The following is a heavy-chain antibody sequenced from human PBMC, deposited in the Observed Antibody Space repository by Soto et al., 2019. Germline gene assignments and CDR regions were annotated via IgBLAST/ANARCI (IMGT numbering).Heavy chain of an antibody. Sequence: ASVNVSCKASGYTFTGYYMHWVRQAPGQGLEWMGWINPNSGGTNYAQKFQGRVTMTRDTSISTAYMELSRLRSDDTAVYYCARSERDYDSSGYVYWGQGTLVTVSS. D-gene: IGHD3-22*01. CDR2: INPNSGGT. CDR1: GYTFTGYY. V-gene: IGHV1-2*02. CDR3: ARSERDYDSSGYVY. J-gene: IGHJ4*02.